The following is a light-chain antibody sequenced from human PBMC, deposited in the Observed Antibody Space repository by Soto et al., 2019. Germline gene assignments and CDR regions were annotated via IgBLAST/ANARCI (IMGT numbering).Light chain of an antibody. CDR2: GNR. CDR3: QAYDYSLTASV. V-gene: IGLV1-40*01. J-gene: IGLJ3*02. CDR1: SSNLGAGYD. Sequence: QSVLTQPPSVSGAPVQRVTLSCTGNSSNLGAGYDVHWYQQLPGASPKLVIFGNRNRPSGVPERFSGSKSGTSASLAITGLQAEDEADYYCQAYDYSLTASVFGGGTKLTVL.